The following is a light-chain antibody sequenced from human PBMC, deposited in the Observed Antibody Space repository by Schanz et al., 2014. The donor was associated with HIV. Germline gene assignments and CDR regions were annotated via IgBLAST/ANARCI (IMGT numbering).Light chain of an antibody. J-gene: IGLJ2*01. V-gene: IGLV2-14*02. CDR1: SSDVGSYNL. Sequence: QSALTQPASVSGSPGQSITISCTGTSSDVGSYNLVSWYQQHPGKAPKLMIYDVNKRPSGVPDRFSGSKSGNTASLAISGLQAEDEADYYCSSYTTSSTLVFGGGTKLTVL. CDR3: SSYTTSSTLV. CDR2: DVN.